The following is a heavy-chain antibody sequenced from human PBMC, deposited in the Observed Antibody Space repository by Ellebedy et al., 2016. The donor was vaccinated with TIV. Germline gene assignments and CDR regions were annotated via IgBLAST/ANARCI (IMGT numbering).Heavy chain of an antibody. CDR3: ARDCGGDCHRDPRYPDYGMDV. V-gene: IGHV3-64*04. J-gene: IGHJ6*02. D-gene: IGHD2-21*02. CDR2: ISSNGGTT. CDR1: GPTFSEYA. Sequence: PGGSLRLSCSASGPTFSEYAMHWVRQAPGKGLEYVSSISSNGGTTRYTDSLKGRFTISRDNARNSLYLQMNSLRADDTAVYYCARDCGGDCHRDPRYPDYGMDVWGQGTTVTVSS.